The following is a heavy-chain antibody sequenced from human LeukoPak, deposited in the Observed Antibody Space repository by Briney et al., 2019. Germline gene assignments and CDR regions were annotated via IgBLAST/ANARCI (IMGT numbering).Heavy chain of an antibody. D-gene: IGHD3-10*01. Sequence: GGSLILSCAASGFTFSSYWMHWVRQAPGKGLVWVSRINSDGSSTSYADSVKGRFTISRDNAKNTLYLQMNSLRAEDTAVYYCARNENTMVRGVYYYYYGMDVWGQGTTVTVSS. V-gene: IGHV3-74*01. CDR2: INSDGSST. J-gene: IGHJ6*02. CDR3: ARNENTMVRGVYYYYYGMDV. CDR1: GFTFSSYW.